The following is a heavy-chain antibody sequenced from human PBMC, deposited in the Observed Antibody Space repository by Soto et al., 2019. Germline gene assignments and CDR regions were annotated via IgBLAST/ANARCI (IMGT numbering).Heavy chain of an antibody. CDR3: ARDQADIPDLFDY. V-gene: IGHV1-18*01. D-gene: IGHD2-21*02. CDR2: ISAYNGNT. J-gene: IGHJ4*02. CDR1: GDVFRSYG. Sequence: ASVKVSCKASGDVFRSYGINWVRQAPGQGLEWMGWISAYNGNTNYAQKLQGRVTMTTDTSTSTAYMELRSLRSDDTAVYYCARDQADIPDLFDYWGQGTLVTVSS.